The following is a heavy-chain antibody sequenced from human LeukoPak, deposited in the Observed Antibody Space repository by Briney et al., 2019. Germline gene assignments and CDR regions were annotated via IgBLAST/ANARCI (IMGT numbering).Heavy chain of an antibody. CDR2: IYTSGST. J-gene: IGHJ4*02. CDR3: ARFAGNGYYGSGPVDY. Sequence: PSETLPLTCTVSGGSISSGSYYWSWIRQPAGKGLEWIGRIYTSGSTHYNPSLKSRVTISVDTSKNQFSLKLSSVTAADTAVYYCARFAGNGYYGSGPVDYWGQGTLVTVSS. D-gene: IGHD3-10*01. CDR1: GGSISSGSYY. V-gene: IGHV4-61*02.